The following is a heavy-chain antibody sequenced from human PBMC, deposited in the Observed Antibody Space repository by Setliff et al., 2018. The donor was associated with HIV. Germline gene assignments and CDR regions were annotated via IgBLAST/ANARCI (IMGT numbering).Heavy chain of an antibody. CDR2: VYVGGTV. Sequence: SETLSLTCTVSGGSMSSGSYSWTWLRQPAGKEPELIGHVYVGGTVIYNPSLASRLTISIVPSKNQFSLDLRSVTAADTAKYYCARGRTIGVSAVFFDPCGQGTPVTVSS. CDR3: ARGRTIGVSAVFFDP. J-gene: IGHJ5*02. V-gene: IGHV4-61*09. D-gene: IGHD3-3*01. CDR1: GGSMSSGSYS.